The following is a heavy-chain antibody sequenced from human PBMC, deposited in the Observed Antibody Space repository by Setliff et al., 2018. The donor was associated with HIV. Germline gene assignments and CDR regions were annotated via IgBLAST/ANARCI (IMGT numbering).Heavy chain of an antibody. V-gene: IGHV4-59*04. J-gene: IGHJ4*02. CDR3: AKNGRYYYGSGVTTDYFDD. CDR2: IYYTGKT. CDR1: GGSISSYY. D-gene: IGHD3-10*01. Sequence: SETLSLTCTVSGGSISSYYWSWIRQPTGKGLEWMGYIYYTGKTYYNTSLKSRVTLSVDASKNQFSLKVKSVTAADTATYYCAKNGRYYYGSGVTTDYFDDWGQGTQVTVSS.